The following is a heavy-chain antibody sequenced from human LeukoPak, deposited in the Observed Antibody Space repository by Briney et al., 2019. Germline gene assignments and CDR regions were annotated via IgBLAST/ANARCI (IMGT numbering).Heavy chain of an antibody. Sequence: EWLGRTYYRSKWYNDYAVSVKSRITINPDTSRNQFSLQLNSVTPEDTAVYYCARDHAGLDYWGQGTLVTVSS. V-gene: IGHV6-1*01. J-gene: IGHJ4*02. D-gene: IGHD2-8*01. CDR2: TYYRSKWYN. CDR3: ARDHAGLDY.